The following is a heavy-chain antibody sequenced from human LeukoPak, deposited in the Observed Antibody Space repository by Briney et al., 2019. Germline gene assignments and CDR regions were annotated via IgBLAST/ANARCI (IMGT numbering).Heavy chain of an antibody. Sequence: SVKVSCKASGGTFSSYAISWVRQAPGQGLEWMGGIIPIFGTANYAQKFQGRVTITTDESTSTAYMELSSLRSEDTAVYYCASYYDSSGYYYGRSLDYWGQGTLVTVSS. CDR1: GGTFSSYA. J-gene: IGHJ4*02. D-gene: IGHD3-22*01. CDR3: ASYYDSSGYYYGRSLDY. CDR2: IIPIFGTA. V-gene: IGHV1-69*05.